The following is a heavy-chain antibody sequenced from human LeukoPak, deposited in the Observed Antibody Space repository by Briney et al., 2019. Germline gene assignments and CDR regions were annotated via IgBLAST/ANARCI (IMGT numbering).Heavy chain of an antibody. D-gene: IGHD1-7*01. V-gene: IGHV3-33*01. CDR1: GFTFSSYG. J-gene: IGHJ4*02. CDR2: IWYDGSNK. CDR3: ARTGTTMDY. Sequence: GRSLRLSCAASGFTFSSYGMHWVRQAPGKGLEWVAVIWYDGSNKYYADSVKGRFTISRDNAKSSLYLQMSSLRAEDTAVYYCARTGTTMDYWGQGTLVTVSS.